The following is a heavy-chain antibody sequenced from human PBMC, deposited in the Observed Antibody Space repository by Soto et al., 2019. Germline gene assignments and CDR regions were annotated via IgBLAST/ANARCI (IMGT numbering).Heavy chain of an antibody. J-gene: IGHJ6*02. D-gene: IGHD3-10*01. Sequence: SETLSLTCTVSGGSISSYYWIWIRQPPGKGLEWIGYIYYSGSTNYNPSLKSRVTISVDTSKNQFSLKLSSVTAADTAVYYCARYGSGSYYGYYYYGMDVWGQGTTVTVSS. CDR2: IYYSGST. CDR1: GGSISSYY. CDR3: ARYGSGSYYGYYYYGMDV. V-gene: IGHV4-59*01.